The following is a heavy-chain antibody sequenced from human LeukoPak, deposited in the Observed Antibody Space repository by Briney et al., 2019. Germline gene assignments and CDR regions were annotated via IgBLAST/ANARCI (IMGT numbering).Heavy chain of an antibody. V-gene: IGHV1-18*01. CDR1: GYTFTSYG. CDR2: ISAYNGNT. D-gene: IGHD3-22*01. J-gene: IGHJ6*02. CDR3: ARDHSPLFYDSSGPPRV. Sequence: ASVKVSCKASGYTFTSYGISWVRQAPGQGLEWMGWISAYNGNTNYAQKLQGRVTMTTDTSTSTAYMELRSLRSDDTAVYYCARDHSPLFYDSSGPPRVWGQGTTVTVSS.